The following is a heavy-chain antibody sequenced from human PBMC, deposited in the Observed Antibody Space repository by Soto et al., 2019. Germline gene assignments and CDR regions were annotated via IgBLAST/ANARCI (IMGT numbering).Heavy chain of an antibody. CDR3: ARLVITMIVVVITFIY. J-gene: IGHJ4*02. CDR2: IYSCGST. D-gene: IGHD3-22*01. V-gene: IGHV3-66*03. CDR1: GFTVSSNY. Sequence: EVQLVESGGGLIQPGGSLRLSCAASGFTVSSNYMSWVRQAPGKGLEWVSVIYSCGSTYYADSVKGRFTISRDNSKNTLYLQMNSLIAEDTAVYYCARLVITMIVVVITFIYWGQGTLVTVSS.